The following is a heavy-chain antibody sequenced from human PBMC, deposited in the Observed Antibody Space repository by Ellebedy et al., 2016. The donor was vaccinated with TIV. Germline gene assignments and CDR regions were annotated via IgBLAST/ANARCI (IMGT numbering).Heavy chain of an antibody. D-gene: IGHD2-15*01. J-gene: IGHJ5*02. CDR1: GGSISSSSYY. CDR2: MYHSGYV. CDR3: ARDSSCSGNSCYPGYLFDH. Sequence: MPSETLSLTCTVSGGSISSSSYYWGWLRRPPGKGLEWIGSMYHSGYVYYNPSLNSRATMSVDKSNNQFSLRLNSVTAADTAVYYCARDSSCSGNSCYPGYLFDHWGQGTLVTVPS. V-gene: IGHV4-39*07.